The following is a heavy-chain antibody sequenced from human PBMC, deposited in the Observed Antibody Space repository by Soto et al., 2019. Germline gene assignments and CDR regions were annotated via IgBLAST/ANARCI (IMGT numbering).Heavy chain of an antibody. Sequence: GESLKISCKGSGYSFSTYWVAWVRQMPGKGLEWMGIIYPGDSDTRYSPSFQGQVTISADKSITTAYLQWNSLKASDTAMYYCARRSGGLEYWGQGTLVTVSS. V-gene: IGHV5-51*01. D-gene: IGHD6-25*01. CDR2: IYPGDSDT. CDR1: GYSFSTYW. CDR3: ARRSGGLEY. J-gene: IGHJ4*02.